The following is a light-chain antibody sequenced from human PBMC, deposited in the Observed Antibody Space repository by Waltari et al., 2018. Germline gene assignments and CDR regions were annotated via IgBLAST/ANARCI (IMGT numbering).Light chain of an antibody. CDR2: KAS. Sequence: DIQMTQSPSTLSASVGDRVTITCRASQSISSLLAWYQQKPGKAPKLLIYKASSLESGVPSRFSGSGSGTEFTLTISSLQPDDFATYYCQQYNSYSPTFGPGTKVDIK. J-gene: IGKJ3*01. CDR1: QSISSL. V-gene: IGKV1-5*03. CDR3: QQYNSYSPT.